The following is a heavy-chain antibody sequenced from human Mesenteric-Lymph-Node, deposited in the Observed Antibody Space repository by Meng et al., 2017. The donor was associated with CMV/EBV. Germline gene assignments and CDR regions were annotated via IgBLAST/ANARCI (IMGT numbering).Heavy chain of an antibody. Sequence: SETLSLTCTVSGGSISSYYWSWIRQPPGKGLEWIGYIYYSGSTNYNPSLKSRVTISEDTSKNQFSLKLRSVTAAGTAVYYCARALSGGWNYIDYWGQGALVTVSS. CDR2: IYYSGST. CDR1: GGSISSYY. J-gene: IGHJ4*02. CDR3: ARALSGGWNYIDY. V-gene: IGHV4-59*01. D-gene: IGHD6-19*01.